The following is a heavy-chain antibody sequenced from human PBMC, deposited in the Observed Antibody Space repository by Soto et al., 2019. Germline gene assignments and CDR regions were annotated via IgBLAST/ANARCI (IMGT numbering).Heavy chain of an antibody. CDR3: TIVRVAASALDH. V-gene: IGHV3-30*02. Sequence: PGGSLRLSCVGSGFIFSNNGMYWGRQTPGKGLEWGAFMSYDGSVTFYADSVKGRFTISRDNSKNTLFLHMSNLRAEDTAMYYCTIVRVAASALDHWGQGTLVTVSS. CDR2: MSYDGSVT. J-gene: IGHJ4*02. D-gene: IGHD3-10*02. CDR1: GFIFSNNG.